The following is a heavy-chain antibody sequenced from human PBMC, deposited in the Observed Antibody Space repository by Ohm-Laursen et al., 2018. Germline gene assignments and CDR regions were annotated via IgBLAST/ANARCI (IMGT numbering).Heavy chain of an antibody. CDR3: ARANYDILTGYYSWYFDL. J-gene: IGHJ2*01. Sequence: SSLRLSCAASGFTFDDYAMHWVRQAPGKGLEWVSGISWNSGSIGYADSVKGRFTISRDNAKNSLYLQMNSLRAEDTAVYYCARANYDILTGYYSWYFDLWGRGTLVTVSS. CDR2: ISWNSGSI. V-gene: IGHV3-9*01. D-gene: IGHD3-9*01. CDR1: GFTFDDYA.